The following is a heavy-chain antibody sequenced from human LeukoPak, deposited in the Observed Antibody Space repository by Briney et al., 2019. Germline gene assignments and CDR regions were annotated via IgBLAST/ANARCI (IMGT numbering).Heavy chain of an antibody. CDR3: TIQLLWFGELLDGDY. D-gene: IGHD3-10*01. CDR2: IKSKTDGGTT. CDR1: GFTFSNAW. V-gene: IGHV3-15*01. J-gene: IGHJ4*02. Sequence: GGSLRLSCAASGFTFSNAWMSWVRQAPGKGLEWVGRIKSKTDGGTTDYAAPVKGRFTISRDDSKNTLYLQMNSLKTEDTAVYYCTIQLLWFGELLDGDYWGQGTPVTVSS.